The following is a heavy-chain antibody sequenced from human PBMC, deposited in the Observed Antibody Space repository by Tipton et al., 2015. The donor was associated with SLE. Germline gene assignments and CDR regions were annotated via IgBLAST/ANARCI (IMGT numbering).Heavy chain of an antibody. Sequence: TLSLTCTVSGGSISNHYWTWIRQPPGRGLEWIGYIYYTGTTSYNPSLKSRVTISVQTSKNQFSLKLTSVTAADTAVYYCARDQSNDSYYYYYMDVWGKGTTVTVSS. J-gene: IGHJ6*03. CDR1: GGSISNHY. CDR2: IYYTGTT. V-gene: IGHV4-59*11. D-gene: IGHD1-1*01. CDR3: ARDQSNDSYYYYYMDV.